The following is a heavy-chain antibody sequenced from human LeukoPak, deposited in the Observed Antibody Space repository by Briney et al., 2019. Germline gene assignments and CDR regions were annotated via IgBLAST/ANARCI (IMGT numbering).Heavy chain of an antibody. D-gene: IGHD1-7*01. J-gene: IGHJ6*03. CDR3: ARSPPSTTGTTWGWDAWDYYYYMDV. CDR1: GFTFSDYY. Sequence: GGSLRLSCAASGFTFSDYYMSWIRQAPGKGLEWVSYISSSGSTIYYADSVKGRFTISRDNAKNSLYLQMNSLRAEDTAVYYCARSPPSTTGTTWGWDAWDYYYYMDVWGKGTTVTVSS. CDR2: ISSSGSTI. V-gene: IGHV3-11*01.